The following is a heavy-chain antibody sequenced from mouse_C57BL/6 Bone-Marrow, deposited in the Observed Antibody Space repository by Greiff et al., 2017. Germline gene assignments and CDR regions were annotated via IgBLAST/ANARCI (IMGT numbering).Heavy chain of an antibody. Sequence: VQLQQSGAELVRPGTSVKMSCKASGYTFTNYWIGWAKQRPGHGLEWIGDIYPGGGYTNYNEKFKGKATLTADKSSSTAYMQFSSLTSEDSAIYYCARKGYYGSSYREYFAYWGQGTTLTVSS. CDR1: GYTFTNYW. CDR3: ARKGYYGSSYREYFAY. D-gene: IGHD1-1*01. J-gene: IGHJ2*01. V-gene: IGHV1-63*01. CDR2: IYPGGGYT.